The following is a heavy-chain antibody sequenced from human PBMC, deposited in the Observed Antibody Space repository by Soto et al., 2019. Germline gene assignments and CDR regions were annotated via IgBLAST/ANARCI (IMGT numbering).Heavy chain of an antibody. J-gene: IGHJ4*02. Sequence: GASVKVSCKASGYTFTSYAMHWVRQAPGQMLEWMGWINAGNGNTKYSQKFQGRVTITRDTSASTAYMELSSLRSEDTAVYYCARMDRGVIIAAAGYFDYWGQGTLVTVSS. CDR2: INAGNGNT. V-gene: IGHV1-3*01. CDR1: GYTFTSYA. D-gene: IGHD6-13*01. CDR3: ARMDRGVIIAAAGYFDY.